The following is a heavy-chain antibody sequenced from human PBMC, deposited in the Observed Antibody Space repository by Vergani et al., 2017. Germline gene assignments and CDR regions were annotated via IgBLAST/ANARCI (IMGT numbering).Heavy chain of an antibody. D-gene: IGHD5-24*01. CDR3: ARDKREHV. V-gene: IGHV3-7*03. CDR2: IKQDGSET. CDR1: GFIFSNYW. J-gene: IGHJ6*02. Sequence: QVVESGGGLVQPGGSLRLSCAASGFIFSNYWMTWVRQAPGKGLEWVATIKQDGSETYFVDSVKGRFTISRDNAGNSLYLQMNSLRAEDTAIYYCARDKREHVWGQGP.